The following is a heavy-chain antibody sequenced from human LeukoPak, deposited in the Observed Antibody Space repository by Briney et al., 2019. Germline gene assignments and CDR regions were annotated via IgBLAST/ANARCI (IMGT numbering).Heavy chain of an antibody. CDR2: ISGSGGST. CDR3: AREVPRDYGSGSNAFDI. D-gene: IGHD3-10*01. J-gene: IGHJ3*02. V-gene: IGHV3-23*01. Sequence: GGSLRLSCAASGFTFSSYAMSWVRQAPGKGLEWVSAISGSGGSTYYAGSVKGRFTISRDNSKNTLYPQMNSLRAEDTAVYYCAREVPRDYGSGSNAFDIWGQGTMVTVSS. CDR1: GFTFSSYA.